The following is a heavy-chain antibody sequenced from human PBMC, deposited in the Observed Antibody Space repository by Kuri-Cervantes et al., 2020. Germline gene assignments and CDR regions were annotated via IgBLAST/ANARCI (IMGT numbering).Heavy chain of an antibody. V-gene: IGHV3-23*01. CDR2: ISGSGGST. D-gene: IGHD6-19*01. J-gene: IGHJ4*02. Sequence: GESLKISCAASGFTFSSYSMNWVRQAPGKGLEWVSAISGSGGSTYYADSVKGRFTISRDNSKNTLYLQMNSLRAEDTAVYYCAKERIAVAGTPDYWGQGTLVTVSS. CDR1: GFTFSSYS. CDR3: AKERIAVAGTPDY.